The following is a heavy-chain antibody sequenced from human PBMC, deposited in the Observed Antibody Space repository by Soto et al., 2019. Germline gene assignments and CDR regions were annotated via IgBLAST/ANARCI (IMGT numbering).Heavy chain of an antibody. V-gene: IGHV4-61*08. CDR2: IHYSGRV. Sequence: SETLSLTFTVSGDSVSSGGNYWSWIRQPPAEGLEWIAYIHYSGRVNYNPSLKTRVTISLATSKNKVSLRLHSVPAAGTAFYYCARGLGYSGRTRCHTYYF. CDR3: ARGLGYSGRTRCHTYYF. CDR1: GDSVSSGGNY. D-gene: IGHD2-2*02. J-gene: IGHJ4*01.